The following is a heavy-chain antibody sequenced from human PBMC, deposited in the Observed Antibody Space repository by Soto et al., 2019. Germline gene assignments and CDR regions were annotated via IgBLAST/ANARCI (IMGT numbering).Heavy chain of an antibody. CDR1: GFTFSSYG. V-gene: IGHV3-33*01. J-gene: IGHJ4*02. CDR3: ARDISGIAVAGAGY. CDR2: IWYDGSNK. D-gene: IGHD6-19*01. Sequence: GGSLRLSCAASGFTFSSYGMHWVRQAPGKGLEWVAVIWYDGSNKYYADSVKGRFTISRDNSKNTLYLQMNSLRAEDTAVYYCARDISGIAVAGAGYWGQGTLVTVSS.